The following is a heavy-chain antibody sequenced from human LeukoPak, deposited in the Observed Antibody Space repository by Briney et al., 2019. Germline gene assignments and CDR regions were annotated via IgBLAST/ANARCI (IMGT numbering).Heavy chain of an antibody. V-gene: IGHV4-39*07. D-gene: IGHD3-16*01. CDR3: TRGAGWLIDY. CDR2: IYYSGHT. Sequence: SETLSLTCIVSGDFITINSYYWAWIRQPPGKGLEWIASIYYSGHTFYNPSLESRVTTSVDTSKKQFSVNLSSVTAADTAVYYCTRGAGWLIDYWGQGSLVTVSS. CDR1: GDFITINSYY. J-gene: IGHJ4*02.